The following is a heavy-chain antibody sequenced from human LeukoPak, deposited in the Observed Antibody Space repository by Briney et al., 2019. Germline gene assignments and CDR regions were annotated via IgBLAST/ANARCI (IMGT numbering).Heavy chain of an antibody. CDR3: ARGGVYCSSVSCSVDY. V-gene: IGHV3-49*03. CDR1: GFTFGDYA. CDR2: IRSKPYGGTT. J-gene: IGHJ4*02. Sequence: GGSLRLSCTASGFTFGDYAMSWFRQAPGKGLEWVGFIRSKPYGGTTENAASVKGRFTISRDDPKSIAYLQMNSLKTEDTAVYYCARGGVYCSSVSCSVDYWGQGILVTVSS. D-gene: IGHD2-2*01.